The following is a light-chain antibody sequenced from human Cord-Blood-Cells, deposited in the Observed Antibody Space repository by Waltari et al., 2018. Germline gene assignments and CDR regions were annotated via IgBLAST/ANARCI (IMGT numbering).Light chain of an antibody. V-gene: IGKV1-5*01. J-gene: IGKJ2*01. CDR1: QSISSW. Sequence: DIQLTPSPSTLSASVRDSVTITCRASQSISSWLAWYQQKPGKAPKILLYDASSLESGVPSRFSGSGSGTEFSLTISSLQPDDFATYYCQQYNSYSPYTFGQGTKLEIK. CDR2: DAS. CDR3: QQYNSYSPYT.